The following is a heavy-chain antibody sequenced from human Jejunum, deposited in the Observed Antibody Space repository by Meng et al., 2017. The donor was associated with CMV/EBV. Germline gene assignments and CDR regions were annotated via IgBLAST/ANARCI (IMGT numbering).Heavy chain of an antibody. J-gene: IGHJ5*02. V-gene: IGHV1-18*01. CDR1: DYTFYNHA. D-gene: IGHD3-16*01. CDR3: ARKLRGGGWFDP. Sequence: GQLVQSGAEVKKHGASVKVSCKASDYTFYNHAISWVRQATGKGLEWMGWISPYNGNTKYAQNLQGRVTLTTDISTSTAYMEPRSLRSDDTAVYYCARKLRGGGWFDPWGQGTLVTVSS. CDR2: ISPYNGNT.